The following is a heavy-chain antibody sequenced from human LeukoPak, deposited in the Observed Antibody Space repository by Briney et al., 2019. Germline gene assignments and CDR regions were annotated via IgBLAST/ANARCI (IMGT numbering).Heavy chain of an antibody. CDR3: ARDGAYGSSWYTYYYMDV. V-gene: IGHV1-2*06. D-gene: IGHD6-13*01. CDR1: GYTFTGYY. CDR2: INPNSGGT. Sequence: ASVKVSCKASGYTFTGYYMHWVRQAPGQGLEWMGRINPNSGGTNYAQKVQGSGTMTRDTSISTAYMELSRLRSDDTAVYYCARDGAYGSSWYTYYYMDVWGKGTTVTVSS. J-gene: IGHJ6*03.